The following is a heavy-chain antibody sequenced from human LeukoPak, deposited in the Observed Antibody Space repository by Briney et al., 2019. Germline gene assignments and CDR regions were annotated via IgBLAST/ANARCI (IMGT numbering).Heavy chain of an antibody. CDR2: IYYSGST. CDR3: ARATNYYGSGSPPAPYYYYYYMDV. Sequence: PSETLSLTCTVSGGSISSYDWSWIRQPPGKGLEWIGNIYYSGSTNYNPSLKSRVTISVDTSKNQFSLKLSSVTAADTAVYYCARATNYYGSGSPPAPYYYYYYMDVWGKGTTVTVSS. J-gene: IGHJ6*03. D-gene: IGHD3-10*01. V-gene: IGHV4-59*01. CDR1: GGSISSYD.